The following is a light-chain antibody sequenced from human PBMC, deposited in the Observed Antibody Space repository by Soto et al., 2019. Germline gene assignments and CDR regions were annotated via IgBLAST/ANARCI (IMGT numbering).Light chain of an antibody. V-gene: IGKV3-11*01. CDR2: DAS. J-gene: IGKJ1*01. Sequence: EIVLTQSPATLSLSPGERATLSCRASQSVSSYLAWYQQKPGQAPRLLIYDASNRATGIPARFSGSGSGTDFTLTISSLEPDDFATYYCQQYNVYSWTFGQGTKVEIK. CDR3: QQYNVYSWT. CDR1: QSVSSY.